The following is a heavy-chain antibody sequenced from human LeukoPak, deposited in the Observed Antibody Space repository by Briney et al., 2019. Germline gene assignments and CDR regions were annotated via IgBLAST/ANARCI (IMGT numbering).Heavy chain of an antibody. V-gene: IGHV1-2*02. CDR3: ARNYGRTSRYFDY. Sequence: GASVKVSCKASGYTFTGYYIHWVRQAPGQGLEWMGWISPSSGGTNYAQNFQGRVTMTRDTSISTAYMELSGLRSDDTALYFCARNYGRTSRYFDYWGQGPLVTVSS. D-gene: IGHD4-23*01. J-gene: IGHJ4*02. CDR1: GYTFTGYY. CDR2: ISPSSGGT.